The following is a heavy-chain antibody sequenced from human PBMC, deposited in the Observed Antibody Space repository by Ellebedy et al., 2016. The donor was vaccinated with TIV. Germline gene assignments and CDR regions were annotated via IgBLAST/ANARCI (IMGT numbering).Heavy chain of an antibody. Sequence: GESLKISCAASGFDFRTYAMSWVRQAPGREPEWVAGLTGSGATTYYAASVRGRFVISRDNFRNMLFVQMNSLRVEDTAVYYCAKDRSGTATSGGWDQDFDSWGQGTLVTVSA. D-gene: IGHD6-19*01. CDR2: LTGSGATT. V-gene: IGHV3-23*01. CDR3: AKDRSGTATSGGWDQDFDS. J-gene: IGHJ4*02. CDR1: GFDFRTYA.